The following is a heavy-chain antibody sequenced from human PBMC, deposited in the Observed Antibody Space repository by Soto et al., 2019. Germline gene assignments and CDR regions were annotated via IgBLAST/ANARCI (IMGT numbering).Heavy chain of an antibody. CDR1: GSSTSSVSYY. Sequence: PSETLSLTCTVSGSSTSSVSYYWGWIRQPPGKGLEWIGNIYYSGSTYYNPSLKSRVTISVDTSKNQFSLKLSSVTAADTAVYYCARVPRFLEWLFTAASDIWGQGTRVTVSS. CDR2: IYYSGST. J-gene: IGHJ3*02. CDR3: ARVPRFLEWLFTAASDI. V-gene: IGHV4-39*07. D-gene: IGHD3-3*01.